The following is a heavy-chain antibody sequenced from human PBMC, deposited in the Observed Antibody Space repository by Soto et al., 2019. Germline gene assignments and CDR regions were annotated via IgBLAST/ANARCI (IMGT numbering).Heavy chain of an antibody. D-gene: IGHD3-22*01. V-gene: IGHV3-43D*04. Sequence: GGSLRLSCAAAGFDFEDYAMHWVRRVPGKGLEWVSLTNSDGTDSYYVDSVKGRFTISRDNAKTTLYLQMDRLRPEDTALYFCAKSLYYYDSSPLDHWGQGTLVTVSS. CDR1: GFDFEDYA. J-gene: IGHJ4*02. CDR3: AKSLYYYDSSPLDH. CDR2: TNSDGTDS.